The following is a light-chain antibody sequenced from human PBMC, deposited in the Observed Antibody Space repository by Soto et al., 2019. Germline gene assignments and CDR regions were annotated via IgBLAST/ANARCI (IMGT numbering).Light chain of an antibody. J-gene: IGKJ4*01. Sequence: EIVMTQSPANLSVSPGERATLSCRASQSVSSNLAWYQQKPGQTPKLLIYVASTRATGIPARFSGSGSGTEFTLTISSLQSEDFAVYYCQQYNVWPLTFGGGTKVEFK. CDR3: QQYNVWPLT. CDR1: QSVSSN. CDR2: VAS. V-gene: IGKV3-15*01.